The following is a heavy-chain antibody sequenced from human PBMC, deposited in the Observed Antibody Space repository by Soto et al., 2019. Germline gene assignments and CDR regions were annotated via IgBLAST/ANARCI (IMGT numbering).Heavy chain of an antibody. V-gene: IGHV4-4*07. D-gene: IGHD1-1*01. CDR3: VRDGTKTLRDWFDP. J-gene: IGHJ5*02. CDR1: GASISGFY. CDR2: IYATGTT. Sequence: KPSETLSLTXTVSGASISGFYWSWIRKSAGKGLEWIGRIYATGTTDYNPSLKSRVMMSVDTSKKQFSLKLRSVTAADTAVYYCVRDGTKTLRDWFDPWGQGISVTVSS.